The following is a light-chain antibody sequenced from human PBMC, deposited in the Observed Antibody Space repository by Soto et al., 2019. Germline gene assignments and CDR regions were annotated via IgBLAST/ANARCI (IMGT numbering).Light chain of an antibody. CDR1: SSNIGGNS. CDR3: GTWDSSLSAGI. J-gene: IGLJ1*01. CDR2: DDN. Sequence: QSVLTQPPSVSAAPGQKVTISCSGSSSNIGGNSVSWYQQLPGTAPKLLIYDDNKRPSGIPDRFSGSKSGTSATLGITGFQTGDEADYYCGTWDSSLSAGIFGTGTKVTAL. V-gene: IGLV1-51*01.